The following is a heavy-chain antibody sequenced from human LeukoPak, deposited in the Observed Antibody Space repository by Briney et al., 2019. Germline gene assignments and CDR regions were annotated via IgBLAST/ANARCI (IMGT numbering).Heavy chain of an antibody. Sequence: ASVKVSCKASGYTFTSYGISWVRQAPGQGLEWMGWISAYNGNTNYAQKLQGRVTMTTDTSTSTAYMELRSLRSDDTAVYYCARGYSSGWKNDAFDIWGQGTMVTVSS. V-gene: IGHV1-18*01. CDR1: GYTFTSYG. J-gene: IGHJ3*02. CDR2: ISAYNGNT. CDR3: ARGYSSGWKNDAFDI. D-gene: IGHD6-19*01.